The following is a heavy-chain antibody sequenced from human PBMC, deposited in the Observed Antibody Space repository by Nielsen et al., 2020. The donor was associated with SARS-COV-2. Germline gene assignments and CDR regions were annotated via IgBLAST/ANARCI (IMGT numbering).Heavy chain of an antibody. Sequence: WVRQAPGQGLEWMGRIIPILGIANYAQKFQGRVTITADKSTSTAYMGLSSLRSEDTAVYYCARDRPTDYYDSSGYYFDYWGQGTLVTVSS. D-gene: IGHD3-22*01. V-gene: IGHV1-69*04. CDR2: IIPILGIA. CDR3: ARDRPTDYYDSSGYYFDY. J-gene: IGHJ4*02.